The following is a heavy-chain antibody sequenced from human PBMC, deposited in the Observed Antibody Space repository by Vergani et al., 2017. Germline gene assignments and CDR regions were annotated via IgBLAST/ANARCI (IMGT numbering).Heavy chain of an antibody. CDR1: GGSISSYY. CDR3: ARSSGYYDSSGYYYDAFDI. Sequence: QVQLQESGPGLVKPSETLSLTCTVSGGSISSYYWSWIRQPPGKGLEWIGYIYYSGSTNYNPSLKSRVTISVDTSKHQFSLKLSSVTAADTAVYYCARSSGYYDSSGYYYDAFDIWGQGTMVTVSS. J-gene: IGHJ3*02. D-gene: IGHD3-22*01. V-gene: IGHV4-59*01. CDR2: IYYSGST.